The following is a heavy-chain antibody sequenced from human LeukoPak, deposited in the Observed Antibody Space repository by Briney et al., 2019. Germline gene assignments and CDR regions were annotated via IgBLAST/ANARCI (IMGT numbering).Heavy chain of an antibody. D-gene: IGHD2-15*01. J-gene: IGHJ4*02. CDR2: ISGSGGST. CDR3: AKSVVVDATRHFDY. CDR1: GFTFSSCA. V-gene: IGHV3-23*01. Sequence: PGGSLRLSCAVSGFTFSSCAMYWVRQAPGKGLEWDSVISGSGGSTYYANSVKGRFTISRDNSMNTMYLQMNSLRAEDTAVYYCAKSVVVDATRHFDYWGQGTLVTVSS.